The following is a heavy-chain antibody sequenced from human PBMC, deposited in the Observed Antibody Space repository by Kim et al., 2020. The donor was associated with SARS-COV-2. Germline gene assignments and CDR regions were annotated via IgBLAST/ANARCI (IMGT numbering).Heavy chain of an antibody. V-gene: IGHV3-33*01. D-gene: IGHD3-10*01. CDR1: GFTFSSYG. Sequence: GGSLRLSCAASGFTFSSYGMYWVRQAPGKGLEWVAVIWYDGSNKYYADSVKGRFTISRDNSKNTLYLQMNSLRAEDTAVYYCARDRGTWYYYYYGMDVWGQGTTVTVSS. CDR3: ARDRGTWYYYYYGMDV. J-gene: IGHJ6*02. CDR2: IWYDGSNK.